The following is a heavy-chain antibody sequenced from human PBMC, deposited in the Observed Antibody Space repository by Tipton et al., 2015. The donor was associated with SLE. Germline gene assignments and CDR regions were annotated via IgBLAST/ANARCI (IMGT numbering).Heavy chain of an antibody. J-gene: IGHJ3*02. V-gene: IGHV5-51*03. CDR2: MFPGDSDT. CDR1: GYSFTSHW. D-gene: IGHD2-21*01. Sequence: QLVQSGAEVKKPGESLKISCKASGYSFTSHWIAWVRQMPGKGLEWMGNMFPGDSDTRYSPSFRGQVIISADKSISTAYLQWSSLKTSGTAMYYCARGISVERSTAAFDIWGRGTMITVSS. CDR3: ARGISVERSTAAFDI.